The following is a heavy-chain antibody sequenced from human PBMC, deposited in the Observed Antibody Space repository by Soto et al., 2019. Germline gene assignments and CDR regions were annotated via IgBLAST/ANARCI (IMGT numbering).Heavy chain of an antibody. V-gene: IGHV4-61*03. D-gene: IGHD3-22*01. CDR1: GGSVSSGNYY. J-gene: IGHJ4*02. CDR3: ARSLFYSDAPNSSPFEY. CDR2: FYYTGSI. Sequence: QVQLQESGPGLVKPSETLSLTCTVSGGSVSSGNYYWSWIRQPPGKGLEWIGYFYYTGSINYNPSPKSPATIFFNAAQNHISPRLSSVTAPDTAVYYCARSLFYSDAPNSSPFEYWGQGALVTASS.